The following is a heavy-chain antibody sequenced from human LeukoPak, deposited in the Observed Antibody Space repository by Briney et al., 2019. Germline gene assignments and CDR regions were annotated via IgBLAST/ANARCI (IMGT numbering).Heavy chain of an antibody. CDR3: ARDRSRDGYNFGLDY. J-gene: IGHJ4*02. CDR1: GGSISSYY. Sequence: SETLSLTCTVSGGSISSYYWSWIRQPPGKGLEWIGYIYYSGSTNYNTSLKSRVTISVDTSKNQFSLKLSSVTAADTAVYYCARDRSRDGYNFGLDYWGRGTLVTVSS. V-gene: IGHV4-59*01. CDR2: IYYSGST. D-gene: IGHD5-24*01.